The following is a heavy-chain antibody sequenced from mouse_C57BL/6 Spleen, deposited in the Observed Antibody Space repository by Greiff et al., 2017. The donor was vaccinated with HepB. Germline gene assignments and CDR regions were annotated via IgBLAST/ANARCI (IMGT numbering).Heavy chain of an antibody. CDR3: ARMTTVVATCTGYYAMDY. J-gene: IGHJ4*01. CDR1: GYTFTDYN. CDR2: INPNNGGT. V-gene: IGHV1-22*01. Sequence: EVQLQQSGPELVKPGASVKMSCKASGYTFTDYNMHWVKQSHGKSLEWIGYINPNNGGTSYNQKFKGKATLTVNKSSSTAYMELSSLTSEDSAVYYCARMTTVVATCTGYYAMDYWGQGTSVTVSS. D-gene: IGHD1-1*01.